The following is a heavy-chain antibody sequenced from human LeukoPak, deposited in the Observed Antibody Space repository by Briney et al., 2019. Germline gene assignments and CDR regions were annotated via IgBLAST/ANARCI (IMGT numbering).Heavy chain of an antibody. Sequence: SETLSLTCAVYGGSFSGYYWSWIRQPPGKGLEWIGEINHSGSTNYNPSLKSRVTISVDTSKNQFSLKLSSVTAADTAVYYCARESLDIVVVPAAIREYNWFDPWGQGTLVTVSS. J-gene: IGHJ5*02. D-gene: IGHD2-2*02. CDR2: INHSGST. CDR3: ARESLDIVVVPAAIREYNWFDP. CDR1: GGSFSGYY. V-gene: IGHV4-34*01.